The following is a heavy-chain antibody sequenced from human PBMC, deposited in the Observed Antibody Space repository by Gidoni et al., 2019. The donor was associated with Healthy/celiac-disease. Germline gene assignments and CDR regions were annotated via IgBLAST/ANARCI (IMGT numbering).Heavy chain of an antibody. CDR2: IFSNDEK. CDR3: ARYTYSSGWPFDY. Sequence: QVTLKESGPVLVKPTETLTLTCTVSGFSLSNARMGVSWIRQPPGKALEWLAHIFSNDEKSYSTSLKSRLTISKDTSKSQVVLTMINMDPVDTATYYCARYTYSSGWPFDYWGQGTLVTVSS. CDR1: GFSLSNARMG. J-gene: IGHJ4*01. D-gene: IGHD6-19*01. V-gene: IGHV2-26*01.